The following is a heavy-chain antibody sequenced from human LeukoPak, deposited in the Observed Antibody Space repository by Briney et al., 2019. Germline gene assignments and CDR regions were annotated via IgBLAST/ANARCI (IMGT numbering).Heavy chain of an antibody. CDR3: AKGRYCGGDCYSGLDY. V-gene: IGHV3-23*01. Sequence: GGSLRLSCAASGFTFSSYAMSWVRQAPGKGLEWVLAISGSGGSTYYADSVKGRFTISRDNSKNTLYLQMNSLRAEDTAVYYCAKGRYCGGDCYSGLDYWGQGTLVTVSS. D-gene: IGHD2-21*02. J-gene: IGHJ4*02. CDR2: ISGSGGST. CDR1: GFTFSSYA.